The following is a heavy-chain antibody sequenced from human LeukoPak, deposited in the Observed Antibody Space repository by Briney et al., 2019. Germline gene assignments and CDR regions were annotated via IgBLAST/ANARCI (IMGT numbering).Heavy chain of an antibody. CDR3: ARGAGITIFGVVTTFDY. CDR2: IYYSGST. V-gene: IGHV4-59*01. D-gene: IGHD3-3*01. J-gene: IGHJ4*02. CDR1: GFTFDHYA. Sequence: GSLRLSCAASGFTFDHYAMSWVRQAPGKGLEWIGYIYYSGSTNYNPSLKSRVTISVDTSKNQFSLKLSSVTAADTAVYYCARGAGITIFGVVTTFDYWGQGTLVTVSS.